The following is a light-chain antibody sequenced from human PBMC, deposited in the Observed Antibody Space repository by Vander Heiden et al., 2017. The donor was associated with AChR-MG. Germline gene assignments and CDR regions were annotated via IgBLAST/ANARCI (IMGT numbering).Light chain of an antibody. J-gene: IGLJ3*02. CDR1: NIGSKS. Sequence: SYVLPQPPSASVAPGQTARLPRGGNNIGSKSVHWYQQKPGQAPMLAVYDDSDRPSGTPERFSGSNSGNTATLTISRVEAGDEADYYCQVWDSSSDHWVFGGRTKLTVL. V-gene: IGLV3-21*02. CDR2: DDS. CDR3: QVWDSSSDHWV.